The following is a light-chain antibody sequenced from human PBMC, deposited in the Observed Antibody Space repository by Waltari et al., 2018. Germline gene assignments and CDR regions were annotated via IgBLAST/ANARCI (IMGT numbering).Light chain of an antibody. CDR2: EVS. Sequence: QSALTQPPSASGSPGQSVTISCTGTSSDVGGYNYVSWYQQHPGQAPKLMIYEVSKRPSGVPDRFSGSKSGNTASLTVSGLQAEDEADYYCSSYAGSNNFQVFGTGTKVTVL. CDR1: SSDVGGYNY. CDR3: SSYAGSNNFQV. V-gene: IGLV2-8*01. J-gene: IGLJ1*01.